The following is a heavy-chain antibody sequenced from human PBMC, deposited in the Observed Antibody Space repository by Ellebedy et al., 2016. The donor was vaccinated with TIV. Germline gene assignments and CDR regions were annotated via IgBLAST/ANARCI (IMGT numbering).Heavy chain of an antibody. CDR3: ASDGSYGDYRSPTHAFSF. Sequence: GESLKISCVGSGFSFRSYWMSWVRQAPGKGLEWVANINQDSTKTFYVDSVEGRFTISRDNAKNSLFLQMNSLGVEDTAVYYCASDGSYGDYRSPTHAFSFWGQGTMVTVSS. J-gene: IGHJ3*01. D-gene: IGHD4-17*01. CDR1: GFSFRSYW. CDR2: INQDSTKT. V-gene: IGHV3-7*01.